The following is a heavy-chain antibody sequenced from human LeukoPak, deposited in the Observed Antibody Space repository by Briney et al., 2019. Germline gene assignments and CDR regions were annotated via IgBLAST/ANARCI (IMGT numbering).Heavy chain of an antibody. V-gene: IGHV1-2*02. CDR1: GYTFTGYY. Sequence: EASVKVSCKASGYTFTGYYMHWVRQAPGQGLEWMGWINPNSGGTNYAQKFQGRVTMTRDTSISTAYMELSRLRSDDTAVYYCARGVTARSSGGWFDPWGQGTLVTVSS. CDR2: INPNSGGT. D-gene: IGHD1-26*01. CDR3: ARGVTARSSGGWFDP. J-gene: IGHJ5*02.